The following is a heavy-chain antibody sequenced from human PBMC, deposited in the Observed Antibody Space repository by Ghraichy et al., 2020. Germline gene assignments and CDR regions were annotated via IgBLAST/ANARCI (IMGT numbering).Heavy chain of an antibody. CDR2: IKQDGSEK. D-gene: IGHD2-21*02. CDR3: ARARHIVVVTAIPDAFDI. V-gene: IGHV3-7*04. Sequence: GGSLRLSCAASGFTFSSYWMSWVRQAPGKGLEWVANIKQDGSEKYYVDSVKGRFTISRDNAKNSLYLQMNSLRAEDTAVYYCARARHIVVVTAIPDAFDIWGQGTMVTVSS. J-gene: IGHJ3*02. CDR1: GFTFSSYW.